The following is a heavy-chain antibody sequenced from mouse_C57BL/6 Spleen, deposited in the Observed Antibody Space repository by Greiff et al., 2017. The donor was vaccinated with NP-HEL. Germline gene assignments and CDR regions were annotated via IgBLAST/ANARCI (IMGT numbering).Heavy chain of an antibody. V-gene: IGHV10-3*01. D-gene: IGHD2-3*01. CDR3: VREWLLHYAMDY. Sequence: DVMLVESGGGSVQPKGSLKLSCAASGFTFNTYAMHWVRQAPGKGLEWVARIRSKSSNYATYYADSVKDRFTISRDDSQSMLYLQMNNLKTEDTAMYYCVREWLLHYAMDYWGQGTSVTVSS. J-gene: IGHJ4*01. CDR1: GFTFNTYA. CDR2: IRSKSSNYAT.